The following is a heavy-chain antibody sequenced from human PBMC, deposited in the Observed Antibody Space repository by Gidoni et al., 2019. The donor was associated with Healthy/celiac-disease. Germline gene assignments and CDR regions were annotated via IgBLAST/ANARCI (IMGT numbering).Heavy chain of an antibody. V-gene: IGHV1-8*01. CDR2: MNPNSGNT. Sequence: QVQLVQSGAEVKTPGASVKVSCTASGYTFTSYDINWVRQATGPGLEWMGWMNPNSGNTGYAQKFQGRVTMTRNTSISTAYMELSSLRSEDTAVYYCARGIKWFGELYYYYGMDVWGQGTTVTVSS. CDR1: GYTFTSYD. J-gene: IGHJ6*02. D-gene: IGHD3-10*01. CDR3: ARGIKWFGELYYYYGMDV.